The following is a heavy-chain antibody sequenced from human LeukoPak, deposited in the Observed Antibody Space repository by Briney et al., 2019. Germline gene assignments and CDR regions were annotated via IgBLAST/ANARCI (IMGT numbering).Heavy chain of an antibody. D-gene: IGHD3-3*01. CDR2: IYYRWSS. J-gene: IGHJ4*02. CDR1: GGSISSYY. V-gene: IGHV4-59*08. CDR3: ARGTIFLDY. Sequence: SETLSLTCTVSGGSISSYYWSWIRQPPGKGLEWIGDIYYRWSSDYHPSLKSRVTISIDTSKNQFSLKMNSVPAADTAVYYCARGTIFLDYWGQGTLATVSS.